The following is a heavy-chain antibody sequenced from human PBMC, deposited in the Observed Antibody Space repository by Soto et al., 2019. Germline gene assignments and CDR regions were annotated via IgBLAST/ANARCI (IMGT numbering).Heavy chain of an antibody. J-gene: IGHJ6*02. CDR3: ARGGGSSPYYGMDV. D-gene: IGHD3-16*01. Sequence: PGGSLRLSCAASGFTVSSNYMSWVRQAPGKGLEWVSVIYSGGSTYYADSVKGRFTISRDNSKNTLYLQMNSLRAEDTAVYYCARGGGSSPYYGMDVWGQGTTVTVSS. V-gene: IGHV3-53*01. CDR1: GFTVSSNY. CDR2: IYSGGST.